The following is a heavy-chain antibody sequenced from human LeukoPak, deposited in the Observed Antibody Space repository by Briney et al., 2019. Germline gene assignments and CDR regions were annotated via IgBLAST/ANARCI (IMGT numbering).Heavy chain of an antibody. V-gene: IGHV3-23*01. J-gene: IGHJ4*02. D-gene: IGHD3-16*01. CDR2: ISDSGVST. CDR3: ARDRGGEFDY. CDR1: GFTFSSHA. Sequence: PTGGSLRLSCAASGFTFSSHAMSWVRQAAGKGLEWVSTISDSGVSTYYADSVKGRFTISRDNAKNSLYLQMNSLRADDTAVFYCARDRGGEFDYWGQGTLVTVSS.